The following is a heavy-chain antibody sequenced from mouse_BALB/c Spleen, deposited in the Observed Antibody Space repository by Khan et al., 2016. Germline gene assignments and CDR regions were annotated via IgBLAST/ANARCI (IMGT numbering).Heavy chain of an antibody. CDR3: ARDYYGSSYFGY. V-gene: IGHV3-2*02. J-gene: IGHJ2*01. CDR1: GYSITSDYA. D-gene: IGHD1-1*01. Sequence: EVKLEESGPGLAKPSQSLSPTCTVTGYSITSDYAWNWIRQFPGNKLEWMGYISYSGSTSYTPTLKSRNPRTRDTSKNPLFLQLNSVTTEDAATYYGARDYYGSSYFGYWGQGTTLPVSS. CDR2: ISYSGST.